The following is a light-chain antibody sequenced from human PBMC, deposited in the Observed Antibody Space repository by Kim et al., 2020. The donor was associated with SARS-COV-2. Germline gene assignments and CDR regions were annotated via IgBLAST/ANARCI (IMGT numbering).Light chain of an antibody. CDR1: QSVSSNY. CDR2: LAS. J-gene: IGKJ2*01. V-gene: IGKV3-20*01. CDR3: QQYDTSPYT. Sequence: LSPGKSATLSCRASQSVSSNYLAWYHQRPGQAPRLLIFLASTRATGAPDRFSGSGSGTDFTLTIRRLEPEDSGVFYCQQYDTSPYTFGQGTKVEI.